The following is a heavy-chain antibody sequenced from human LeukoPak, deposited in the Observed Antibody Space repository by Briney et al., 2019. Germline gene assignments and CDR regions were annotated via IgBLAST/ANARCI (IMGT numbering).Heavy chain of an antibody. D-gene: IGHD3-16*01. CDR2: IIPIFDTA. Sequence: SSVKVSCKASGGTFSSYAISWVRQAPGQGLEWMGGIIPIFDTANYAQKFQGRVTITADESTSTAYMELSSLRSEDTAVYCCARGGGSHLFDYWGQGTLVTVSS. V-gene: IGHV1-69*01. J-gene: IGHJ4*02. CDR3: ARGGGSHLFDY. CDR1: GGTFSSYA.